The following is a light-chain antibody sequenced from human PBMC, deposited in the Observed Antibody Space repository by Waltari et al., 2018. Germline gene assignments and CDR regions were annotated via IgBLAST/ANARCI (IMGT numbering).Light chain of an antibody. V-gene: IGLV1-44*01. CDR1: SSNIGTNP. J-gene: IGLJ1*01. Sequence: QSVLTQPPSKSGTPGQRVTISCSGSSSNIGTNPVNWYQHLPGTAPKLLIYSNNQRPSGVPGRFSGSKSGTSASLAISGLQSEDEADYYCAAWDDTLNGYVFGTGTKVTVL. CDR2: SNN. CDR3: AAWDDTLNGYV.